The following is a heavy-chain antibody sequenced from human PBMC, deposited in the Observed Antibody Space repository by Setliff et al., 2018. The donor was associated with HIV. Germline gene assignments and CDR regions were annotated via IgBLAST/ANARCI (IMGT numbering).Heavy chain of an antibody. J-gene: IGHJ6*03. D-gene: IGHD5-12*01. Sequence: GGSLRLSCTVSGFTFGDYAMSWVRQAPGKGLEWVGFIRSKAYGGTTEYAASVKGRFTISRDDSKSIAYMQMNSLKTEDTAVYYCTRDRSDYAVYYYYMDVWGKGTTVTVSS. CDR2: IRSKAYGGTT. V-gene: IGHV3-49*04. CDR1: GFTFGDYA. CDR3: TRDRSDYAVYYYYMDV.